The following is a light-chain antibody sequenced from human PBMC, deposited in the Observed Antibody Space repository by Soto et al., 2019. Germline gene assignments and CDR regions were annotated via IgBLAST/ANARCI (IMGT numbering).Light chain of an antibody. CDR3: SSYTSSSTLEGV. CDR1: SSDVGGYNY. J-gene: IGLJ2*01. CDR2: EVS. V-gene: IGLV2-14*01. Sequence: QSALTQPASVSGSPGQSITISCTGTSSDVGGYNYVSWYQQHPGKAPKLMIYEVSNRPSGVSNRFSGSKSDNTASLTISGLQAEDEAEYYCSSYTSSSTLEGVFGGGTQLTVL.